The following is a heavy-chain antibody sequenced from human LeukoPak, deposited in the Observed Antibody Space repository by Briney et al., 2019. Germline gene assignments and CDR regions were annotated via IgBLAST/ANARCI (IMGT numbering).Heavy chain of an antibody. CDR2: ASFDGSNR. CDR3: TKDRGGTYARPFSFDY. Sequence: GRSLILSCAASGLTFNKYGMHWVRQAPGKGLEWVAVASFDGSNRYYADSVKGRFTISRDNSKNTLYLQMNSLRAEDTAVYYCTKDRGGTYARPFSFDYWGQGTPVTVSS. J-gene: IGHJ4*02. CDR1: GLTFNKYG. D-gene: IGHD2/OR15-2a*01. V-gene: IGHV3-30*18.